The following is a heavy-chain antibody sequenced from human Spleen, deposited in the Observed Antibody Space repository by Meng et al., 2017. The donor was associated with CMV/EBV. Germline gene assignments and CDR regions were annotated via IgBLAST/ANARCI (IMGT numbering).Heavy chain of an antibody. V-gene: IGHV1-2*02. CDR1: GYTFTGYY. J-gene: IGHJ3*02. Sequence: ASVKVSCKASGYTFTGYYMHWVRQAPGQGLEWMGWINPNSGGTNYAQKFQGRVTMTRDTSISTAYMELRRLRSDDTAVYYCARATDVAAAIDIWGQGTMVTVSS. CDR2: INPNSGGT. CDR3: ARATDVAAAIDI. D-gene: IGHD6-13*01.